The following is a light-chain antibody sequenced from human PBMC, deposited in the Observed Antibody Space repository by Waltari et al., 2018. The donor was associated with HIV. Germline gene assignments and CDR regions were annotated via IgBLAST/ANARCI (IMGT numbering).Light chain of an antibody. CDR1: QSVSSN. V-gene: IGKV3-15*01. CDR3: QQYYSWPLT. CDR2: GAS. Sequence: ATLPCRASQSVSSNLAWYQQKPGQAPKVLIYGASTRATGIPARFSGSGSGTEFTLTISSLQSEDFAVYYCQQYYSWPLTFGQGTKVEIK. J-gene: IGKJ1*01.